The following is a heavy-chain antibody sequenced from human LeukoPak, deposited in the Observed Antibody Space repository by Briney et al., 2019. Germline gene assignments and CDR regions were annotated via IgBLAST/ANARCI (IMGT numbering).Heavy chain of an antibody. CDR3: APNFKSITIFGVVNIFPAY. Sequence: SGPTLVNPTQTLTLTCTFSGFSLSTSGVGVGWIRQPPGKALEWLALIYWNDDKRYSPSLKSRLTITKDTSKNQVVLTMTNMDPVDTATYYCAPNFKSITIFGVVNIFPAYWGQGTLVTVSS. J-gene: IGHJ4*02. D-gene: IGHD3-3*01. CDR1: GFSLSTSGVG. V-gene: IGHV2-5*01. CDR2: IYWNDDK.